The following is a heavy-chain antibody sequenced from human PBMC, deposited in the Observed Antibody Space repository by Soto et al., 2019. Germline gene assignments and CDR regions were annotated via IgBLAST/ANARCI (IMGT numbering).Heavy chain of an antibody. Sequence: SETLSLTCTVSGGSISYEYYHWTWIRQSPGKGLEWIGYIHYSGSIIYNPSFKSRVTISVDTSKNQFSLQLSSVTAADTAVYFCAIEDDGDDRDYYGLDVWGQGTTVTSP. CDR3: AIEDDGDDRDYYGLDV. CDR2: IHYSGSI. V-gene: IGHV4-30-4*08. D-gene: IGHD1-1*01. CDR1: GGSISYEYYH. J-gene: IGHJ6*02.